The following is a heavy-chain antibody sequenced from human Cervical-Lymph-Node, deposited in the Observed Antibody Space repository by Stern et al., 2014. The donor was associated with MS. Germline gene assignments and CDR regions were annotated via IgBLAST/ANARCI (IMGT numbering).Heavy chain of an antibody. CDR2: ISPKNGDT. CDR3: AENMDV. V-gene: IGHV1-2*02. J-gene: IGHJ6*02. Sequence: VQLEESGAEVKKPGASVTFSCKPSGYTFTDYYIHWLRQAPGQGPEWMGRISPKNGDTNYAPRFQGRVTMTRDTSISIVYLEVTRLRFDDTAVYYCAENMDVWGQGTTVTVSS. CDR1: GYTFTDYY.